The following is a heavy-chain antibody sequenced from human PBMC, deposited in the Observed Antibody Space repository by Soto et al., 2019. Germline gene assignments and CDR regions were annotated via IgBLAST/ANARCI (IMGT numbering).Heavy chain of an antibody. CDR1: GYTFTSYG. Sequence: QVPLVQSGAEVKKPGASVKVSCKASGYTFTSYGISWVRQAPGQGLEWMGWISAYNGNTNYAQKLQGRVTMTTDTPTSTAYMELSSLRSDDTAVYYCARDDVEMATTIRNFDYWGQGTLVTVSS. D-gene: IGHD1-1*01. CDR2: ISAYNGNT. J-gene: IGHJ4*02. V-gene: IGHV1-18*01. CDR3: ARDDVEMATTIRNFDY.